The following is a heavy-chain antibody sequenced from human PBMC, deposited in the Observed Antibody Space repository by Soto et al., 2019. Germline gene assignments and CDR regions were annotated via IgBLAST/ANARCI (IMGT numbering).Heavy chain of an antibody. D-gene: IGHD5-12*01. CDR3: ARAQGHADLVATIFAFDI. Sequence: ASVKVSCKASGYTFTGYYMHWVRQAPGQGLEWMGWINPNSGGTNYAQKFQGWVTMTRDTSISTAYMELRRLRSDDTAVYYCARAQGHADLVATIFAFDIWGQGTMVTVSS. CDR2: INPNSGGT. J-gene: IGHJ3*02. V-gene: IGHV1-2*04. CDR1: GYTFTGYY.